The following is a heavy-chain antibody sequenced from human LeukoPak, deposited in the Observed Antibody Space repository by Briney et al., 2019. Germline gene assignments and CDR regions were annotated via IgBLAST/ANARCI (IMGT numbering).Heavy chain of an antibody. Sequence: SETLSLTCTVSGGSISSYYWSWIRQPPGKGLEWIGYIYYSGSTNYNPSLKSRVTISVDTSKNQFSLKLSSVTAADTAVYYCARRDTYYDFWSGYYNWFDPWGQGTLVTVSS. V-gene: IGHV4-59*08. D-gene: IGHD3-3*01. CDR3: ARRDTYYDFWSGYYNWFDP. CDR1: GGSISSYY. CDR2: IYYSGST. J-gene: IGHJ5*02.